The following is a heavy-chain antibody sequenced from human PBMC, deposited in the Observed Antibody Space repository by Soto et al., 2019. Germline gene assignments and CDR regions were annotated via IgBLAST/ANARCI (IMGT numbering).Heavy chain of an antibody. CDR1: GGSISSGGYY. Sequence: PSETLSLTCTVSGGSISSGGYYWSWIRQHPGKGLEWIGYIYYSGSTYYNPSLKSRVTISVDTSKNQFSLKLSSVTAADTAVYYCARATTGTTHDAFDIWSQGTMVTVSS. CDR2: IYYSGST. D-gene: IGHD1-1*01. J-gene: IGHJ3*02. CDR3: ARATTGTTHDAFDI. V-gene: IGHV4-31*03.